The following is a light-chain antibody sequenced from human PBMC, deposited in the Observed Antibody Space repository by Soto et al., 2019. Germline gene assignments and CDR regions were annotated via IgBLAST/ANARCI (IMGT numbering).Light chain of an antibody. Sequence: EILRTQSPATLSGSPGERATLSCRASQSVNTNLAWYQQKPGQAPRLLISDASTRATGIPARFSGSGSGTEFTLTISSLQSEDFAVYYCQQYNNWPQLTFGGGTKVDIK. CDR3: QQYNNWPQLT. CDR1: QSVNTN. J-gene: IGKJ4*01. CDR2: DAS. V-gene: IGKV3-15*01.